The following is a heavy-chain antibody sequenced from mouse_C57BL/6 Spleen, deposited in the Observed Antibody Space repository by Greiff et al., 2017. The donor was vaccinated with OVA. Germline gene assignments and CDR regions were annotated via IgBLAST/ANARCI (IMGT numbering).Heavy chain of an antibody. J-gene: IGHJ1*03. CDR3: ARSYDYDWYFDV. Sequence: EVKLMESGGGLVQPGGSLSLSCAASGFTFTDYYMSWVRQPPGKALEWLGFIRNKANGYTTEYSASVKGRFTISRDNSQSILDLQMNALRAEDSATYYCARSYDYDWYFDVWGTGTTVTVSS. V-gene: IGHV7-3*01. D-gene: IGHD2-4*01. CDR2: IRNKANGYTT. CDR1: GFTFTDYY.